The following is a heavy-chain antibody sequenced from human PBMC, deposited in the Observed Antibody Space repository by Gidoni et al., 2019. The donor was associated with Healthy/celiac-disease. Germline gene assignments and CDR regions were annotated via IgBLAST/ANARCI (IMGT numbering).Heavy chain of an antibody. Sequence: QVQLVQSGAAVKKPGASVLVSCKASGYTVTRYGISGVRQATGQGLEWMGWISAYNDNTNNAQKLQGRGTMTTDTSTNTGYMELRSRRSDDTAVYYCARRSSTAFDIWGQGTMVTVSS. D-gene: IGHD1-26*01. CDR2: ISAYNDNT. CDR3: ARRSSTAFDI. V-gene: IGHV1-18*01. CDR1: GYTVTRYG. J-gene: IGHJ3*02.